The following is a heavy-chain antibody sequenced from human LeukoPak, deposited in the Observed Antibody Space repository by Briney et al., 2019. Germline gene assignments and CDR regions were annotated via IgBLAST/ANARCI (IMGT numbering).Heavy chain of an antibody. V-gene: IGHV3-48*04. J-gene: IGHJ3*02. Sequence: PGGSLRLSCAASGFTFSSYSMNWVRQAPGKGLEWVSYISSSSTIYYADSVKGRFTISRDNAKNSLYLQMNSLRAEDTAVYYCARIAAYSSSWYRGTGFDAFDIWGQGTMVTVSS. D-gene: IGHD6-13*01. CDR2: ISSSSTI. CDR3: ARIAAYSSSWYRGTGFDAFDI. CDR1: GFTFSSYS.